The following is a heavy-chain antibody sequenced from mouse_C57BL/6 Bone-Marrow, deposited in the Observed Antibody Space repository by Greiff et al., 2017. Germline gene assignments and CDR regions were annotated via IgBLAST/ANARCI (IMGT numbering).Heavy chain of an antibody. D-gene: IGHD1-1*01. V-gene: IGHV2-2*01. CDR2: IWSGGST. J-gene: IGHJ4*01. CDR3: ASPSIYYYGSSFYYYAMDY. Sequence: VQGVESGPGLVQPSQSLSITCTVSGFSLTSYGVHWVRQSPGKGLEWLGVIWSGGSTDYNAAFISRLSISKDNSKSQVFFKMNSLQADDTAIYYCASPSIYYYGSSFYYYAMDYWGQGTSVTVSS. CDR1: GFSLTSYG.